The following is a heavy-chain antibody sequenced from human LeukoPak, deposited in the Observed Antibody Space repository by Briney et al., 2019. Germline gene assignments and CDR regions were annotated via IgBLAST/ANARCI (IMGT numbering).Heavy chain of an antibody. CDR3: ATGGYSYGPSDYYYYMDV. Sequence: ASVKVSCKVSGYTLTELSMNWVRQAPGKGLEWMGGFDPEDGETIYAQKFQGRVTMTEDTSTGTAYMELSSLRSEDTAVYYCATGGYSYGPSDYYYYMDVWGKGTTVTVSS. CDR1: GYTLTELS. D-gene: IGHD5-18*01. CDR2: FDPEDGET. V-gene: IGHV1-24*01. J-gene: IGHJ6*03.